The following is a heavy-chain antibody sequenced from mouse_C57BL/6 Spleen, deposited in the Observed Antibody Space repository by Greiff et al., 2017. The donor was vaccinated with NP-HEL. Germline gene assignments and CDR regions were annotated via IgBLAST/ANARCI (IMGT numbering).Heavy chain of an antibody. CDR3: ARYYDYDFDY. V-gene: IGHV1-69*01. CDR2: IDPSDSYT. J-gene: IGHJ2*01. CDR1: GYTFTSYW. D-gene: IGHD2-4*01. Sequence: QVHVKQPGAELVMPGASVKLSCKASGYTFTSYWMHWVKQRPGQGLEWIGEIDPSDSYTNYNQKFKGKSTLTVDKSSSTAYMQLSSLTSEDSAVYYCARYYDYDFDYWGQGTTLTVSS.